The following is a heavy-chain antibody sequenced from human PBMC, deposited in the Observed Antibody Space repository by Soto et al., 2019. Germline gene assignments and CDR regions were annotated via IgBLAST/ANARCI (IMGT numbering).Heavy chain of an antibody. CDR3: ARVCTPRPYDY. V-gene: IGHV4-34*01. D-gene: IGHD2-2*01. CDR2: INDSGGT. CDR1: GESFSGYY. J-gene: IGHJ4*02. Sequence: PETLSHRCAVYGESFSGYYWSWVRQPPGKGLDWIGEINDSGGTNYNPSLKSRVTISADTSKNQFSLKLRSVTAAYTAVYCCARVCTPRPYDYWGLGSLV.